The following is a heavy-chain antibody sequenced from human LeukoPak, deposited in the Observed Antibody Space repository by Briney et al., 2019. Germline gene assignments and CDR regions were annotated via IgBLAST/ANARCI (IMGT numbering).Heavy chain of an antibody. V-gene: IGHV1-69*04. D-gene: IGHD1-26*01. CDR1: GGTFSSYA. CDR3: ARALDRGSGSYYAFDY. J-gene: IGHJ4*02. Sequence: ASVKVSCKASGGTFSSYAISWVRQAPGQGLEWMGRIIPILGIANYTQKFQGRVTITADKSTSTAYMELSSLRSEDTAVYYCARALDRGSGSYYAFDYWGQGTLVTVSS. CDR2: IIPILGIA.